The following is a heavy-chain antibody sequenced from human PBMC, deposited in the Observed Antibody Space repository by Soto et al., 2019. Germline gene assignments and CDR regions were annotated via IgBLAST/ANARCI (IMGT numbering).Heavy chain of an antibody. CDR2: IHNSGST. J-gene: IGHJ4*02. CDR3: ARVTYGAYTYGYTPFDY. D-gene: IGHD5-18*01. CDR1: GTSISSGDYG. V-gene: IGHV4-30-4*01. Sequence: SETLSLTCTVSGTSISSGDYGWSWIRQPPGKGLEWIGYIHNSGSTYYNPSLKSRVTISVDTSKNQFSLKLTSVTAADTAVYYCARVTYGAYTYGYTPFDYWGQGILVTVS.